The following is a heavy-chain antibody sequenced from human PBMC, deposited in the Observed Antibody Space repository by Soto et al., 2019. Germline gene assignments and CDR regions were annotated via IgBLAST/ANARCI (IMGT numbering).Heavy chain of an antibody. J-gene: IGHJ4*02. CDR1: GFPFSGHW. CDR3: AKDIAGSGWYSLDY. CDR2: IKQDGSEE. V-gene: IGHV3-7*03. Sequence: PGESLKISCVASGFPFSGHWMSWVRQAPGKGLEWVANIKQDGSEEHYADSVKGRFTISRDNSKNSLYLQMNSLRTEDTAFYYCAKDIAGSGWYSLDYWGQGTLVTSPQ. D-gene: IGHD6-19*01.